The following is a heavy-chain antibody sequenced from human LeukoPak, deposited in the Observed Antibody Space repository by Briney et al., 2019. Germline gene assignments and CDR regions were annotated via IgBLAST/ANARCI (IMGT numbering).Heavy chain of an antibody. CDR2: IKQDGSEK. V-gene: IGHV3-7*01. Sequence: GGSLRLSCAASGFTFSSYAMSWVRQAPGKGLEWVANIKQDGSEKYYVDSVKGRFTISRDNAKNSLYLQMNSLRAEDTAVYYCAAAMDSSGYYYFDYWGQGTLVTVSS. J-gene: IGHJ4*02. CDR3: AAAMDSSGYYYFDY. CDR1: GFTFSSYA. D-gene: IGHD3-22*01.